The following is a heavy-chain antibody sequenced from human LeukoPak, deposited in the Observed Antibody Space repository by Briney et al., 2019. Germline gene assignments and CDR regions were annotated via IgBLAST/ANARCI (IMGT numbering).Heavy chain of an antibody. CDR3: ARGRMGAAACH. CDR2: INHSGST. CDR1: GGSFSGYY. D-gene: IGHD6-13*01. V-gene: IGHV4-34*01. J-gene: IGHJ4*02. Sequence: SETLSLTCAVYGGSFSGYYWSWIRQPPGKGLEWIGEINHSGSTNYNPSLKSRVTISVDTSKNQFSLKLSSVTAADTAVYYCARGRMGAAACHWGQGTLVTVSS.